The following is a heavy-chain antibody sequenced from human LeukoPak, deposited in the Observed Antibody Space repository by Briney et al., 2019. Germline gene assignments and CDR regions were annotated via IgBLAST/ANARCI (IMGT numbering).Heavy chain of an antibody. CDR2: IYSGGST. CDR1: GFTVSSNY. J-gene: IGHJ6*03. D-gene: IGHD4-17*01. Sequence: PGGSLRLSCATSGFTVSSNYMSWVRQAPGKGLEWVSVIYSGGSTYYADSVKGRFTISRDNSKNTLYLQMNILRAEDTAVYYCARVEDYGDPLGGNYYYYMDVWGKGTTVTVSS. V-gene: IGHV3-53*01. CDR3: ARVEDYGDPLGGNYYYYMDV.